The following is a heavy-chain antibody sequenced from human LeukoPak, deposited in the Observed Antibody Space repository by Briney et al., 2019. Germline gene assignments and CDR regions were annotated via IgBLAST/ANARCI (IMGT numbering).Heavy chain of an antibody. CDR2: INPNSGGT. D-gene: IGHD3-10*01. V-gene: IGHV1-2*02. CDR1: GYTFSNYG. CDR3: ARTYYGSGSPPLDY. Sequence: GASVKVSCKTSGYTFSNYGISWVRQAPGQGLEWMGWINPNSGGTNYAQKFQGRVTMTRDTSISTAYMELSRLRSDDTAVYYCARTYYGSGSPPLDYWGQGTLVTVSS. J-gene: IGHJ4*02.